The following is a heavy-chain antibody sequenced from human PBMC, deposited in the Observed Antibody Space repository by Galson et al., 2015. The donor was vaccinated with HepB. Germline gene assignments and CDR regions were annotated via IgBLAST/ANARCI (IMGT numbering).Heavy chain of an antibody. D-gene: IGHD3-22*01. CDR3: ARDHYDSSRTYYYYYGMDV. V-gene: IGHV3-33*01. CDR2: IWYDGSNK. CDR1: GFTFSSYG. Sequence: SLRLSCAASGFTFSSYGMHWVRQAPGKGLEWVAVIWYDGSNKYYADSVKGRFTISRDNSKNTLYLQMNSLRAEDTAVYYCARDHYDSSRTYYYYYGMDVWGQGTTVTVSS. J-gene: IGHJ6*02.